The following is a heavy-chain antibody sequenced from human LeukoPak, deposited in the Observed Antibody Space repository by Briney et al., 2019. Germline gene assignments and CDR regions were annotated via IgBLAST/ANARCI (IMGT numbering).Heavy chain of an antibody. Sequence: GGSLRLSCAASGFTFSSYGMHWVRQAPGKGLEWVAFIRYDGSNKYYADSVKGRFTISRDNSKNTLYLQMNSLRAEDTAVYYCAKVAGATGGYYYYYMDVWGKGTTVTVSS. CDR2: IRYDGSNK. J-gene: IGHJ6*03. CDR1: GFTFSSYG. CDR3: AKVAGATGGYYYYYMDV. V-gene: IGHV3-30*02. D-gene: IGHD1-26*01.